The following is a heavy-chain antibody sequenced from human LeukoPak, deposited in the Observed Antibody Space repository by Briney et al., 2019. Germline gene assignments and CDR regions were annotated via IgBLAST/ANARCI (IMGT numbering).Heavy chain of an antibody. J-gene: IGHJ4*02. D-gene: IGHD2-2*01. V-gene: IGHV1-69*13. CDR3: ARDSGRFNIVVVPAATVYHDFDY. CDR2: IIPIFGTA. CDR1: GGTFSSYA. Sequence: SVKVSCKASGGTFSSYAISWVRQAPGQGPEWMGGIIPIFGTANYAQKFQGRVTITADESTSTAYMELSSLRSEDTAVYYCARDSGRFNIVVVPAATVYHDFDYWGQGTLVTVSS.